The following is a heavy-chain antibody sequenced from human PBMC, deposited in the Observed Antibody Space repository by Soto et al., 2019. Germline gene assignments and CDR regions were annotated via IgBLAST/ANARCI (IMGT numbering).Heavy chain of an antibody. V-gene: IGHV4-31*03. CDR1: GGSISSGGYY. D-gene: IGHD6-6*01. Sequence: SETLSLTCTVSGGSISSGGYYWSWIRQHPGKGLEWIGYIYYSGSTYYNPSLKSRVTISVDTSKNQFSLKLSSVTAADMAVYYCARGFEYSSSFDYWGQGTLVTVSS. CDR3: ARGFEYSSSFDY. J-gene: IGHJ4*02. CDR2: IYYSGST.